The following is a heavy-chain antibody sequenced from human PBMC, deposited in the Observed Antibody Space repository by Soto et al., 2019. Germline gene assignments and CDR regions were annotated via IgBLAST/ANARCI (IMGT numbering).Heavy chain of an antibody. V-gene: IGHV3-15*07. D-gene: IGHD6-19*01. CDR1: GFTFSNAW. Sequence: EVHLVESGGGLVRPGGSLRLSCAASGFTFSNAWMNWVRQAPGRGLEWVGRIESKTDGGTTDYAAPVKGRFTISRDDSKNTLYLQMNSPKTEDTALYYCTTEGIAVAGTHFDYWGQGTLVTVSS. CDR2: IESKTDGGTT. CDR3: TTEGIAVAGTHFDY. J-gene: IGHJ4*02.